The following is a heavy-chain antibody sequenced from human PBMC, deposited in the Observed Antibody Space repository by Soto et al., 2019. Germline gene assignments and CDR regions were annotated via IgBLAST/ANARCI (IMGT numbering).Heavy chain of an antibody. J-gene: IGHJ3*02. D-gene: IGHD3-22*01. CDR1: GFTFSDYY. V-gene: IGHV3-11*06. CDR2: ISSSSSYT. CDR3: ARDTGDTMIVVARGGDDAFDI. Sequence: QVQLVESGGGLVKPGGSLRLSCAASGFTFSDYYMSWIRQAPGKGLEWVSYISSSSSYTNYADSVKGRFTISRDNAKNSLYLQMNSLRAEDTAVYYCARDTGDTMIVVARGGDDAFDIWGQGTMVTVSS.